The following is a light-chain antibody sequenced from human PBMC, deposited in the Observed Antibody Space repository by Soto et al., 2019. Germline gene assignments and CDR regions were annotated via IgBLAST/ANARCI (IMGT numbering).Light chain of an antibody. CDR2: GAS. CDR3: QQYASSPHT. Sequence: EIVLTQSPGTLSLSPGERATLSCRASQSVSSSYLAWFQQKPGQAPRLLIYGASSRATGIPDRFSGSGSGTDFTFTISRLEPEDFAVFYCQQYASSPHTFGQGTKLEIK. J-gene: IGKJ2*01. V-gene: IGKV3-20*01. CDR1: QSVSSSY.